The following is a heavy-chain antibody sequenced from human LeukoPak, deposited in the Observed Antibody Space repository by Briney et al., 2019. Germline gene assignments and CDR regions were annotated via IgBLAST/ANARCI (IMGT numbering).Heavy chain of an antibody. CDR2: ISSSSTYI. V-gene: IGHV3-21*01. CDR1: GFTFSTYT. Sequence: RTGGSLRLSCAASGFTFSTYTMNWVRQAPGKGLEWVSSISSSSTYIYYADSVKGRFTISRDNAKNSLYLQMNSLRAEDTAVYYCAKAEFELRYFDWSFGAFDIWGQGTMVTVSS. D-gene: IGHD3-9*01. J-gene: IGHJ3*02. CDR3: AKAEFELRYFDWSFGAFDI.